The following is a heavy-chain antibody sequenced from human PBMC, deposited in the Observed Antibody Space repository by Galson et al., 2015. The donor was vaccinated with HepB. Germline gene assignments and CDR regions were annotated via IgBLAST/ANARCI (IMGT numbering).Heavy chain of an antibody. D-gene: IGHD5-18*01. CDR2: IRSKAYGGTT. CDR3: TREDQLWTH. J-gene: IGHJ4*02. Sequence: SLRLSCAASGFTFGDYAMSWVRQAPGKGLEWVGFIRSKAYGGTTEYAASVKGRFTISRDDSKSIAYLQMNSLKTEDTAVYYCTREDQLWTHWGQGTLVTVSS. V-gene: IGHV3-49*04. CDR1: GFTFGDYA.